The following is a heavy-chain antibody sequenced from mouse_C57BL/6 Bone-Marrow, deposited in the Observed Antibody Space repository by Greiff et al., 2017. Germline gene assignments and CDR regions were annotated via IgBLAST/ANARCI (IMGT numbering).Heavy chain of an antibody. J-gene: IGHJ3*01. CDR3: ARFHYYGSSDPFAY. V-gene: IGHV1-9*01. CDR2: ILPGSGST. D-gene: IGHD1-1*01. CDR1: GYTFTGYW. Sequence: VQLQQSGAELMKPGASVKLSCKATGYTFTGYWIEWVKQRPGHGLEWIGEILPGSGSTNYKEKFKGKATFTAYTSSNTAYMQLSSLTTEDSAIYYCARFHYYGSSDPFAYWGQGTLVTVSA.